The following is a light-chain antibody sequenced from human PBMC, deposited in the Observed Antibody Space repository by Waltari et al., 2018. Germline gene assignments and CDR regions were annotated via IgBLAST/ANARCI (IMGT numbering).Light chain of an antibody. Sequence: QSALTQPRSVSGSHGQSVTISCTGTSSDVGGYNYVSWYQQHPVKAPNLMLYDVSKRPSGVPYRFSGSKSGNTASLTISGLQAEDEADYYCCSYAGSYTSWVFGGGTKLTVL. J-gene: IGLJ3*02. V-gene: IGLV2-11*01. CDR1: SSDVGGYNY. CDR3: CSYAGSYTSWV. CDR2: DVS.